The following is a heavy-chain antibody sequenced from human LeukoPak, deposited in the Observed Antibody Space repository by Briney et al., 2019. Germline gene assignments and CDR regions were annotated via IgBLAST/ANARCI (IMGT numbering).Heavy chain of an antibody. CDR1: GYSFTNYW. D-gene: IGHD3-10*01. CDR2: IYPGGSNT. Sequence: GESLKISCKASGYSFTNYWIGWVRQMPGRGLEWMGIIYPGGSNTRYSPSFQDQVLISADKSVSTTYLHWGSLQASDTATYFCARRGSSTSDAVDIWGQGTMVTVS. V-gene: IGHV5-51*01. J-gene: IGHJ3*02. CDR3: ARRGSSTSDAVDI.